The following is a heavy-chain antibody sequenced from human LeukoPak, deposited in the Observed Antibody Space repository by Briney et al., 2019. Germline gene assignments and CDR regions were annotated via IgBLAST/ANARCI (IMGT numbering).Heavy chain of an antibody. V-gene: IGHV4-30-4*01. CDR2: IYYRGST. CDR1: GVSISIGDYY. J-gene: IGHJ5*02. CDR3: ARGRTILLWFGELFLDWFDP. Sequence: SSETLSLTCTVSGVSISIGDYYCRWIRQPPGRGLVCIRYIYYRGSTYYNPSLKSRVTISVDTSKNQFCLKVSSVTAAETAVYYCARGRTILLWFGELFLDWFDPWGQGTLVTVSS. D-gene: IGHD3-10*01.